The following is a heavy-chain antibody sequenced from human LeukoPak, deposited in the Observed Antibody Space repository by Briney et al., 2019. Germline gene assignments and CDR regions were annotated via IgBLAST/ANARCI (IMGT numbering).Heavy chain of an antibody. CDR1: GFTFIDYY. CDR3: ARDLDYYDRIFDY. CDR2: ISSSGSTI. J-gene: IGHJ4*02. D-gene: IGHD3-22*01. Sequence: GGSLRISCAASGFTFIDYYMSWIRQAPGKGLQQVSYISSSGSTIYYADSVKGRFTISRDNAKNSLYLQMNSLRAEDTAVYYCARDLDYYDRIFDYWGQGTLVTVSS. V-gene: IGHV3-11*01.